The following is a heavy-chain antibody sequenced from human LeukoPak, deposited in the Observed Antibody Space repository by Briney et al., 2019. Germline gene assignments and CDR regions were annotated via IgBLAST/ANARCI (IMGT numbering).Heavy chain of an antibody. D-gene: IGHD3-3*01. V-gene: IGHV3-21*01. CDR1: GFTFSSYN. J-gene: IGHJ4*02. CDR2: IRSSSDHL. Sequence: GGSLRLSCAASGFTFSSYNMNWVRQAPGKGLEWVSSIRSSSDHLYYADSVKGRFTISRDNAKNSMYLQMNSLRAEDTAVYYCASSSGNWKLDYWGQGTLVIVSS. CDR3: ASSSGNWKLDY.